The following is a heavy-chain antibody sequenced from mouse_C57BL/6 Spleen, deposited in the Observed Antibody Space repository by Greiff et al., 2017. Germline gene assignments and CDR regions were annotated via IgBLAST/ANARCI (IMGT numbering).Heavy chain of an antibody. V-gene: IGHV5-16*01. D-gene: IGHD2-4*01. CDR1: GFTFSDYY. CDR3: ARAPIYYDYDVGWYFDV. Sequence: DVKLVESEGGLVQPGSSMKLSCTASGFTFSDYYMAWVRQVPEKGLEWVANINYDGSSTYYLDSLKSRFIISRDNAKNILYLQMSSLKSEDTATYYCARAPIYYDYDVGWYFDVWGTGTTVTVSS. CDR2: INYDGSST. J-gene: IGHJ1*03.